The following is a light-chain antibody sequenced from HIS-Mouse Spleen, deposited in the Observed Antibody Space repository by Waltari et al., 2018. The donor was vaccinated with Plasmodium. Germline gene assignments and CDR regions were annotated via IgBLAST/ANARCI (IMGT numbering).Light chain of an antibody. V-gene: IGLV2-23*01. CDR2: EGS. Sequence: QSALTQPASVSGSPGQSITISCTGTSSDVGSYNLVSWYQQHPGKAPKRMVYEGSTRPSGVSNRFSGSKSGNTASLTISGRQAEEEADYYCCSYAGSSTWVFGGGTKLTVL. CDR3: CSYAGSSTWV. CDR1: SSDVGSYNL. J-gene: IGLJ3*02.